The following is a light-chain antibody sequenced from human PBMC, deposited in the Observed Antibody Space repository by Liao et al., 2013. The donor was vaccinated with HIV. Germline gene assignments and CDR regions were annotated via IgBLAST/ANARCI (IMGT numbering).Light chain of an antibody. CDR2: YDN. J-gene: IGLJ3*02. V-gene: IGLV3-25*03. CDR1: ALRKQY. CDR3: QSTDSSGAWV. Sequence: SYELTQPPSVSVSPRQTARITCSGDALRKQYAHWYQQKPGQAPVLVIHYDNDRPSGIPERLSGSRSGTTVTLTISGAQAGDEADYYCQSTDSSGAWVFGGGTKLTVL.